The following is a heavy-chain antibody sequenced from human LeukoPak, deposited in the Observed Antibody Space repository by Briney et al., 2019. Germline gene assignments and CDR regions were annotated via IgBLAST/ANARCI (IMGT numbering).Heavy chain of an antibody. CDR2: IYSGGST. CDR1: GFTVSSNY. Sequence: PGGSLRLSCAASGFTVSSNYMSWVRQAPGKGLEWVSVIYSGGSTYYADSVKGRFTISRDNSKNTLYLQTNSLRAEDTAVYYCARAPDYYGSGSYYTNIEFDYWGQGTLVTVSS. J-gene: IGHJ4*02. D-gene: IGHD3-10*01. CDR3: ARAPDYYGSGSYYTNIEFDY. V-gene: IGHV3-53*01.